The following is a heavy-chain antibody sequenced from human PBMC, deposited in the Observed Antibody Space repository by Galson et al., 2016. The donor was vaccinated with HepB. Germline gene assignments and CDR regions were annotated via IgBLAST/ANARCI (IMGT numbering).Heavy chain of an antibody. J-gene: IGHJ4*02. CDR1: GFPFRSYW. Sequence: SLRLSCAASGFPFRSYWMHWVRQAPGKGLEWLSHINSDGSTIDYADSVKGRFTISRDNARSTVYLEMNSLRGEDTAVYYCATLTGWRDLFDYWGQGTLVTVSS. CDR2: INSDGSTI. V-gene: IGHV3-74*01. D-gene: IGHD6-19*01. CDR3: ATLTGWRDLFDY.